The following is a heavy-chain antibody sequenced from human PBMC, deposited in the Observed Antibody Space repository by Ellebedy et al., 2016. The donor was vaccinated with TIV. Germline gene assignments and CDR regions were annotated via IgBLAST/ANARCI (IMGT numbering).Heavy chain of an antibody. V-gene: IGHV4-39*07. CDR3: ARDDRDNDYYDSSGYYFDY. CDR1: GGSISSYY. J-gene: IGHJ4*02. Sequence: SETLSLTXTVSGGSISSYYWSWIRQPPGKGLEWIGSIYYSGSTYYNPSLKSRVTISVDTSKNQFSLKLSSVTAADTAVYYCARDDRDNDYYDSSGYYFDYWGQGTLVTVSS. D-gene: IGHD3-22*01. CDR2: IYYSGST.